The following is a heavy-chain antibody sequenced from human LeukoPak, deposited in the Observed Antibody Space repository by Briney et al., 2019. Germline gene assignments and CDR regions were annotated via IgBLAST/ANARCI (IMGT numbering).Heavy chain of an antibody. CDR1: GFTFSSYA. J-gene: IGHJ4*02. Sequence: GGSLRLSCAASGFTFSSYAMSWVRQAPGKGLEWVSAISGSGGSTYYADSVKGRFTISRDKSKNTLYLQMNSLRAEDTAVYYCAKSLDYGDSSFDYWGQGTLVTVSS. D-gene: IGHD4-17*01. V-gene: IGHV3-23*01. CDR2: ISGSGGST. CDR3: AKSLDYGDSSFDY.